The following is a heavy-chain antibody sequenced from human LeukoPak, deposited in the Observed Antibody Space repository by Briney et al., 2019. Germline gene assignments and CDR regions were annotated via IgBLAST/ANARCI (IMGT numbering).Heavy chain of an antibody. CDR3: ARAAPVDY. CDR1: GYSFTDYD. CDR2: INPNSGGT. J-gene: IGHJ4*02. Sequence: ASVKVSCKASGYSFTDYDVNWVRQAPGQGLEWMGWINPNSGGTNYAQKFQGRVTMTRDTSISTAYMELSRLRSDDTAVYYCARAAPVDYWGQGTLVTVSS. V-gene: IGHV1-2*02.